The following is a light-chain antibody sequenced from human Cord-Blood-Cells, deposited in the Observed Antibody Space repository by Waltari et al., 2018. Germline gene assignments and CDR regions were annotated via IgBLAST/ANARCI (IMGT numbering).Light chain of an antibody. CDR2: DVS. J-gene: IGLJ2*01. CDR3: SSYTSSSTVV. V-gene: IGLV2-14*01. Sequence: QSALTQPASVSGSPGQSITLSCTGTSSDVGCYNYVSWYQQHPGKAPKLMIYDVSKRPSGVSNRFSGSKSGNTASLTISGLQAEDEADYYCSSYTSSSTVVFGGGTKLTVL. CDR1: SSDVGCYNY.